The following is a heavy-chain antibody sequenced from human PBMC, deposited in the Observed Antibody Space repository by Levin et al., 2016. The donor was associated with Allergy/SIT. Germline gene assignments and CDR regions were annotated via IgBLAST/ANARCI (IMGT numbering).Heavy chain of an antibody. D-gene: IGHD3-22*01. Sequence: GGSLRLSCAASGFTFRSFGMHWVRQAPGKGLEWLAVISYDDTKRYYADSVKGRFTISRDNSKNTLYLQMSSLRAEDTAVYYCAKDGGPSGSTGCPGSWGQGTLVTVSS. CDR3: AKDGGPSGSTGCPGS. J-gene: IGHJ5*02. V-gene: IGHV3-30*18. CDR2: ISYDDTKR. CDR1: GFTFRSFG.